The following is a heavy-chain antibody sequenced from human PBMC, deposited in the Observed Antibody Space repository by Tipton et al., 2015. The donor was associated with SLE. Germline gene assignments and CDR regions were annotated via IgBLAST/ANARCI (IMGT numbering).Heavy chain of an antibody. D-gene: IGHD6-13*01. V-gene: IGHV3-23*01. CDR1: GFTFSSYA. Sequence: SLRLSCAASGFTFSSYAMSWVRQAPGKGLEWVSAISGSGGSTYYADSVKGRFTISRDNSKNTLYLQMNSLRAEDTAVYYCARPYIAAAVRSWFDPWGQGTLVTVSS. J-gene: IGHJ5*02. CDR2: ISGSGGST. CDR3: ARPYIAAAVRSWFDP.